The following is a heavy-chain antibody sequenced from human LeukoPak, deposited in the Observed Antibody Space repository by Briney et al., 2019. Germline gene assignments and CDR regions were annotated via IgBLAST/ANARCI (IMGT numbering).Heavy chain of an antibody. CDR2: INHTGRT. CDR3: ARYCRSTSCPGGAFDV. D-gene: IGHD2-2*01. CDR1: GGSFSYY. Sequence: SETLSLTCAVYGGSFSYYWSGIRQPPGKGLEWIGEINHTGRTNYNPSLKSRVTISVDTSKNQFSLKVNSVTAADTAVYYCARYCRSTSCPGGAFDVWGQGTMVTVSS. V-gene: IGHV4-34*01. J-gene: IGHJ3*01.